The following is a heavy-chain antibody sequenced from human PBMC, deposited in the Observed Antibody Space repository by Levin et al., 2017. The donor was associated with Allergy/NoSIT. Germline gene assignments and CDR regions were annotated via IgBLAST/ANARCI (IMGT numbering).Heavy chain of an antibody. CDR1: GGSISSSTYY. D-gene: IGHD2-15*01. J-gene: IGHJ6*02. V-gene: IGHV4-39*07. CDR2: IYYSGST. Sequence: SETLSLTCTVSGGSISSSTYYWGWIRQPPGKGLEWIGSIYYSGSTYYNPSLKSRVTISVDTFKNQFSLNLSSVTAADTAVYYCARSDCSGGSCYSIRLYYYYGMDVWGQGTTVTVSS. CDR3: ARSDCSGGSCYSIRLYYYYGMDV.